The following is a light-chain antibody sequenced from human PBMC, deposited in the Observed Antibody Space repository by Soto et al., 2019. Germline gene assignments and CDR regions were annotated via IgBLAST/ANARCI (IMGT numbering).Light chain of an antibody. CDR2: DVN. CDR1: SSDVGGYDF. CDR3: CSYAGRSAPDV. Sequence: QSALTQPTSVSGSPGQSITISCTGTSSDVGGYDFVSWFQQEPGKAPKLMIYDVNYRPSGISPRFSGSKSGNTASLTIAGLPPEDEADYYCCSYAGRSAPDVFGPGTKLTVL. V-gene: IGLV2-14*01. J-gene: IGLJ1*01.